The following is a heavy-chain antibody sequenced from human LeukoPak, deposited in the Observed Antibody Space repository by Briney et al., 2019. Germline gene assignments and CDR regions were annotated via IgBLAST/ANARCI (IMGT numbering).Heavy chain of an antibody. Sequence: GGSLRLSCAASGFTFSNAWMSWVRQAPGKGLEWVGRIKSKTDGGTTDYAAPVKGRFTISRDDSKNTLYLQMNSLKTEDTAVYYCTTILGVHNDGYYYYYYYMDVWGKGTTVTVSS. V-gene: IGHV3-15*01. CDR1: GFTFSNAW. D-gene: IGHD3-16*01. J-gene: IGHJ6*03. CDR3: TTILGVHNDGYYYYYYYMDV. CDR2: IKSKTDGGTT.